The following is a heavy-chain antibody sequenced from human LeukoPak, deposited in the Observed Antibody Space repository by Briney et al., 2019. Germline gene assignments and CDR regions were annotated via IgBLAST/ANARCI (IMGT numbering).Heavy chain of an antibody. CDR2: ISAYNGNT. D-gene: IGHD3-9*01. V-gene: IGHV1-18*01. CDR3: ARAPSPLYYDILTGPDY. J-gene: IGHJ4*02. Sequence: GASVKVSCKASGYTFTSYGISWVRQAPGQGLEWMGWISAYNGNTNYAQKLQGRVTMTTDTSTSTAYMELRSLRSDDTAVYYCARAPSPLYYDILTGPDYWGQGTLVTVSS. CDR1: GYTFTSYG.